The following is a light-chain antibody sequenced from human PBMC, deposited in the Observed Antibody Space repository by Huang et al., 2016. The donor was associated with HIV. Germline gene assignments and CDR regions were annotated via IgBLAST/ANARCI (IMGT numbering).Light chain of an antibody. Sequence: DIQMTQSPSTLSASVGDRVTITCRASQSISTWLDWYQQKPGKAPKLLIYKASNLEDGVPSRFSGSGSGTEFTLTISSLQPDDFATYYGQQYSAYSWTFGQGTKVDIK. CDR2: KAS. V-gene: IGKV1-5*03. CDR1: QSISTW. J-gene: IGKJ1*01. CDR3: QQYSAYSWT.